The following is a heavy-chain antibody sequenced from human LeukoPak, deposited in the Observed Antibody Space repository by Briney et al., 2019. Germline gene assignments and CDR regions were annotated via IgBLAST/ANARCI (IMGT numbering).Heavy chain of an antibody. D-gene: IGHD6-13*01. CDR2: IKQDGSET. V-gene: IGHV3-7*05. CDR1: GFTFSNYW. J-gene: IGHJ5*02. CDR3: ARGIAAAGTWFDP. Sequence: GGSLRLSCSASGFTFSNYWMTWVRQAPGKGLEWVANIKQDGSETYYVDSVRGRFTISRDNAKNSLYLQMSSLRAEDTAVYYCARGIAAAGTWFDPWGQGTLVTVSS.